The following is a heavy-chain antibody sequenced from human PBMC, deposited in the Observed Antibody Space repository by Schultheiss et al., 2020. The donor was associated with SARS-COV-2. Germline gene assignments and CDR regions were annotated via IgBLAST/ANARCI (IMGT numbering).Heavy chain of an antibody. CDR1: GFTFSSYG. CDR2: IWYDGSNK. CDR3: TTESKSPSYCSSTSCLTDY. J-gene: IGHJ4*02. V-gene: IGHV3-33*01. D-gene: IGHD2-2*01. Sequence: GESLKISCAASGFTFSSYGMHWVRQAPGKGLEWVAVIWYDGSNKYYADSVKGRFTISRDNSKNTLYLQMNSLRAEDTAVYYCTTESKSPSYCSSTSCLTDYWGQGTLVTVSS.